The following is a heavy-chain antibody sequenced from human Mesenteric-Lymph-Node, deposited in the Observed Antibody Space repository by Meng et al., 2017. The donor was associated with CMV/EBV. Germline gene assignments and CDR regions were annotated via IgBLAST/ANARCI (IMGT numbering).Heavy chain of an antibody. CDR1: GFTFSSYG. J-gene: IGHJ6*02. CDR3: AEANLHGYCSSTSCHYGMDV. D-gene: IGHD2-2*01. Sequence: GESLKISCAASGFTFSSYGMHWVRQAPGKGLEWVAVIWYDGSNKYYADSVKGRFTISRDNSKNTLYLQMNSLRAEDTAVYYCAEANLHGYCSSTSCHYGMDVWGQGTTVTVSS. CDR2: IWYDGSNK. V-gene: IGHV3-33*06.